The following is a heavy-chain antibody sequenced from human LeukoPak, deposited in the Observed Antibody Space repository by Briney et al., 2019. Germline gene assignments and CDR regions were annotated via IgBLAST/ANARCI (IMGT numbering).Heavy chain of an antibody. D-gene: IGHD6-19*01. CDR2: IIPIFGTA. CDR3: AREGSSGWESLDY. Sequence: GASVKVSCKASGGTFSSYAISWVRQAPGQGLEWMGGIIPIFGTANYAQKFQGRVTITADESTSTAYMELSSLRSEDTAVYYCAREGSSGWESLDYWGQGTLVTVSS. V-gene: IGHV1-69*13. J-gene: IGHJ4*02. CDR1: GGTFSSYA.